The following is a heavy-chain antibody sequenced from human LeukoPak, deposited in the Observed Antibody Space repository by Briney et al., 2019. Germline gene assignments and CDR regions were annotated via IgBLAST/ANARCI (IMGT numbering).Heavy chain of an antibody. J-gene: IGHJ4*02. V-gene: IGHV4-39*01. CDR1: GGSISSSSYY. Sequence: NPSETLSLTCTVSGGSISSSSYYWGWIRQPPGKGPEWIGSIYYSGSTYYNPSLKSRVTISVDTSKNQFSLKLSSVTAADTAVYYCASPQRPGYCSGGSCYAVDFDYWGQGTLVTVSS. CDR3: ASPQRPGYCSGGSCYAVDFDY. CDR2: IYYSGST. D-gene: IGHD2-15*01.